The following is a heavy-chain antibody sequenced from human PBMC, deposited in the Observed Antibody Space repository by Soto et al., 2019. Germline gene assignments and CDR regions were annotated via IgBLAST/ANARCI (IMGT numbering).Heavy chain of an antibody. J-gene: IGHJ3*01. CDR2: ILPFFGTA. D-gene: IGHD2-21*02. CDR3: ARGHKYGGNSDAFDV. CDR1: GGTFRTES. Sequence: QVHLVQSGAEVKKPGSSVKVSCKYSGGTFRTESINWVRQAPGQGPEWMGGILPFFGTADYAPRFQGRVTITADGATTTAYMELRSLTSQDTAVYFCARGHKYGGNSDAFDVWGQGTMVTVSS. V-gene: IGHV1-69*13.